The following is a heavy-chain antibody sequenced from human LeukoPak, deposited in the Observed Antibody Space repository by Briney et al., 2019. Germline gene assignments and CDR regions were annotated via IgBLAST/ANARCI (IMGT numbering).Heavy chain of an antibody. J-gene: IGHJ4*02. D-gene: IGHD2-2*01. V-gene: IGHV3-30*02. CDR3: ANHLACGSTSCPSFDY. CDR1: GFTFTTHA. CDR2: IWSDGINK. Sequence: AGGSLRLSCAASGFTFTTHAMHWVRQAPGMGLEWVAFIWSDGINKYYADSVKGRFTISKDNSDSTVYLQMNSLRAEDTAVYYCANHLACGSTSCPSFDYWGQGTLVTVSS.